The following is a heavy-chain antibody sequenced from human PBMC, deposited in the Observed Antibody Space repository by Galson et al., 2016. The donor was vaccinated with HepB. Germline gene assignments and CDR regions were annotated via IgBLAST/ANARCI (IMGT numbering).Heavy chain of an antibody. D-gene: IGHD2-21*02. CDR2: ISTGGTTI. J-gene: IGHJ2*01. CDR1: GFTFSLYS. CDR3: ARDPYCGGDCDSPRYFDL. Sequence: SLRLSCAASGFTFSLYSMYWVRQAPGKGLDRVSYISTGGTTIYYADSVKGRFTISRDNAKNLLYLQMNSLRVEDTAVYYCARDPYCGGDCDSPRYFDLWGRGTLVTVSS. V-gene: IGHV3-48*04.